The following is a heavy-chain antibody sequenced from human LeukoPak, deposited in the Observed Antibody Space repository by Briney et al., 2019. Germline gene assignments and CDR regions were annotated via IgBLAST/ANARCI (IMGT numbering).Heavy chain of an antibody. J-gene: IGHJ4*02. Sequence: ASVKVSCKASGYTFTSYYMHWVRQAPGQGLEWMGIINPSGGSTSYAQKFQGRVTMTRDMSTSTVYMELSSLRSEDTAVYYCARDTPYDTSGYFFDYWGQGTLVTVSS. CDR1: GYTFTSYY. V-gene: IGHV1-46*01. D-gene: IGHD3-22*01. CDR3: ARDTPYDTSGYFFDY. CDR2: INPSGGST.